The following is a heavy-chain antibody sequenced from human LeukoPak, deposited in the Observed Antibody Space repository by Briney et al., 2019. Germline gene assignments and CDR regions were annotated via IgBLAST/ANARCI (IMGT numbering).Heavy chain of an antibody. J-gene: IGHJ4*02. CDR2: ISSSGGST. V-gene: IGHV3-23*01. CDR1: GFTFSSYA. D-gene: IGHD4-17*01. CDR3: AKEPDYGDYFDY. Sequence: PGGSLRLSCAASGFTFSSYAMSWVRQAPGKGLEWVSSISSSGGSTYYADSVKGRFSISRDNSKNTLYLQMNSLRAEDTAVYYCAKEPDYGDYFDYWGQRTLVTVSS.